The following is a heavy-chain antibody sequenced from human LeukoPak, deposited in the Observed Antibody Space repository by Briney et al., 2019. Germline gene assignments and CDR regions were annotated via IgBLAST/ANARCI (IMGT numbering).Heavy chain of an antibody. V-gene: IGHV1-2*02. D-gene: IGHD3-10*01. CDR3: ARVVGITMVRRANGMDV. J-gene: IGHJ6*02. CDR1: GYTFTGYY. Sequence: ASVKVSCKASGYTFTGYYMHWVRQAPGQGLEWMGWINPNSGGTNYAQKFQGRVTMTRDTSISTAYMELSRLRSDDTAVYYCARVVGITMVRRANGMDVWGQGTTVTVSS. CDR2: INPNSGGT.